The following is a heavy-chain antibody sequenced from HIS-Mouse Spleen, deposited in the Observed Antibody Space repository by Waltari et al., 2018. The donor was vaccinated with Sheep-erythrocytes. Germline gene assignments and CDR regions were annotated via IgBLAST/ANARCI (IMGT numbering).Heavy chain of an antibody. D-gene: IGHD1-26*01. Sequence: QVQLVQSGAEVKKPGSSVKVSCKASGGTFSSYAISWVRQAPGQGPELMGMIIPIPGIANDAQKFQGRVTITADRSTSTAYMELSSLRSEDTAVYYCAQTGATTPHFDYWCQGTLVTVSS. J-gene: IGHJ4*02. CDR2: IIPIPGIA. CDR3: AQTGATTPHFDY. V-gene: IGHV1-69*04. CDR1: GGTFSSYA.